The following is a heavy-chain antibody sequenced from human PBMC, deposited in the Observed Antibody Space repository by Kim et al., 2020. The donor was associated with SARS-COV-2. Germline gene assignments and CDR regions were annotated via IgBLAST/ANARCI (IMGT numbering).Heavy chain of an antibody. Sequence: ASVKVSCKASGYKFTIYGITWVRQAPGQGLEWMGWISTYNGNTNYAQNLQDRLTMTTDTSTTTAYMELRSLRSDDTAVYYCAREFYDSGSYPDKWGQGTLVTVSS. J-gene: IGHJ4*02. V-gene: IGHV1-18*01. CDR1: GYKFTIYG. CDR2: ISTYNGNT. D-gene: IGHD3-22*01. CDR3: AREFYDSGSYPDK.